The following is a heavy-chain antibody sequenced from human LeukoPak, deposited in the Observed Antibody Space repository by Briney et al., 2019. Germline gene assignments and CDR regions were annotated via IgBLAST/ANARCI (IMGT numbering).Heavy chain of an antibody. CDR1: GFIFSNYW. CDR3: ARDLVYYDSSGGDY. CDR2: ISTSSIYI. J-gene: IGHJ4*02. D-gene: IGHD3-22*01. V-gene: IGHV3-21*01. Sequence: PGGSLRLSCEATGFIFSNYWMAWVRQAPGKGLEWVSSISTSSIYIYYADSVKGRFTISRDNAKNSLYLQMNSLRAEDTAVYYCARDLVYYDSSGGDYWGQGTLVTVSS.